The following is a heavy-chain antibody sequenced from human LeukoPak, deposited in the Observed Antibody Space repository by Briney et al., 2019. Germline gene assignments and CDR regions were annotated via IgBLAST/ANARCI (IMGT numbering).Heavy chain of an antibody. CDR1: GGSFSGYY. Sequence: PSETLSLTCAVYGGSFSGYYWSWIRQPPGKGLEWIGEINHSGSTNYNPSLKSRVTISVDTSKNQFSLKLSSVTAADTAVYYCARGEAVVTFDYWGQGTLDTVSS. CDR2: INHSGST. CDR3: ARGEAVVTFDY. D-gene: IGHD2-21*02. V-gene: IGHV4-34*01. J-gene: IGHJ4*02.